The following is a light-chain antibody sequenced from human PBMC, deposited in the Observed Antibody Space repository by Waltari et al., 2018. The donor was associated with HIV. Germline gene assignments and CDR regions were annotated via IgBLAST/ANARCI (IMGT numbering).Light chain of an antibody. Sequence: SAVTQPASVSGLPGQSITISCTGGDNDFDVYNFVSWYQQHPGKLPSLILYDVDSPASGIPARFSGSRSGHTASLNISGLRAEDEADYYCALFTDDSTLLFGGGTKVTVL. CDR1: DNDFDVYNF. J-gene: IGLJ2*01. CDR2: DVD. V-gene: IGLV2-14*03. CDR3: ALFTDDSTLL.